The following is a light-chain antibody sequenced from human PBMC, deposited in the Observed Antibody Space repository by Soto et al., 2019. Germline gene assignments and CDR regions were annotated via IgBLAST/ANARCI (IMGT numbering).Light chain of an antibody. CDR1: QSVGSD. J-gene: IGKJ4*01. CDR3: QQYNSWPPT. V-gene: IGKV3D-15*01. CDR2: DIF. Sequence: VITQYIATVSVTPGERASLSCRASQSVGSDLAWYQQKPGQAPRLVIYDIFTRATGVPTRICGSGSGTEFTLTISSLQSVHFASSYCQQYNSWPPTFGGGTKVDIK.